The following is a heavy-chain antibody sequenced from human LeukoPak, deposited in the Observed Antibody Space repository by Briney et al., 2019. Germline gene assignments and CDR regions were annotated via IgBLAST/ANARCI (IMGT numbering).Heavy chain of an antibody. CDR2: ISTSGTTT. J-gene: IGHJ4*02. Sequence: GGSLRLSCAASGFTFSDYYMSWTRQAPGKGLEWISYISTSGTTTYYAASVKGRFTISRDDAKNSLYLQMNSLRADDTALYYCAGVRGSYSVDYWGQGTLVTVSS. V-gene: IGHV3-11*04. CDR1: GFTFSDYY. D-gene: IGHD3-10*01. CDR3: AGVRGSYSVDY.